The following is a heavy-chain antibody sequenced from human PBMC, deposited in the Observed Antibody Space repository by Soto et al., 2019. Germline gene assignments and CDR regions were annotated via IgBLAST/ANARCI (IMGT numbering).Heavy chain of an antibody. D-gene: IGHD5-18*01. J-gene: IGHJ4*02. CDR1: GFTFEDHA. Sequence: GGSLRLSCAASGFTFEDHAMHWVRQGPGKGLEWVPGISWHSGRIDYADSVKGRFTISRDNAKKSLYLQMNSLRAEDTAVYYCARDFYGGYTYGPGDYWGQGALVTVSS. CDR3: ARDFYGGYTYGPGDY. V-gene: IGHV3-9*01. CDR2: ISWHSGRI.